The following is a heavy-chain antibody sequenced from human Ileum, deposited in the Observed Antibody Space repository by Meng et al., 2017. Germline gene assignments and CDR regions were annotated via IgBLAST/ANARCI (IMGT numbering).Heavy chain of an antibody. V-gene: IGHV6-1*01. CDR3: AGKDWGEGLDF. CDR1: GDSVSSDTGA. Sequence: HVQLQQSGPGLVKPSQTLSLTCAISGDSVSSDTGAWNWIRQSPSSGLEWLGRTNYRSRWYNNYAVSVKSRITINPDTSKNQFSLQLNSVTPDDTAVYYCAGKDWGEGLDFWDQGTLVTVSS. J-gene: IGHJ4*02. D-gene: IGHD7-27*01. CDR2: TNYRSRWYN.